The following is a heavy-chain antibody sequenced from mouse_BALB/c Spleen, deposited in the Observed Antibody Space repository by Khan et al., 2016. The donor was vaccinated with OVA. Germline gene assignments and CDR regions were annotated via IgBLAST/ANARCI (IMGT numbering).Heavy chain of an antibody. J-gene: IGHJ4*01. V-gene: IGHV2-6*02. CDR3: ARWFYVYSSRYAIDY. CDR1: GFSLTSYG. Sequence: QVQLKQSGPGLVAPSQSLSITCTVSGFSLTSYGVHWVRQPPGKGLEWLVVIWSDGSTNYNSVLKSRLSISKDNSKSQVFLKMNSLQTDDTAIYFCARWFYVYSSRYAIDYWGQGTSVTVSS. CDR2: IWSDGST. D-gene: IGHD1-1*01.